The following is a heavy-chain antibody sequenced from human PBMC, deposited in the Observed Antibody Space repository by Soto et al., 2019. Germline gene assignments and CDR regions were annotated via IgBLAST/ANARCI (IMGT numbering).Heavy chain of an antibody. J-gene: IGHJ4*02. D-gene: IGHD2-15*01. V-gene: IGHV3-23*01. Sequence: EVQLLESGGGLVQPGGSLRLSCAASGFTFTTYAMSWVRQAPGKGLEWVSTISVRGDSTYYADSVKGRFAVSRDNSKNTIYLQMNSLRSEDTAIYYCATRHLPYCSGGTCNPFDFWGQGTLVTFSS. CDR2: ISVRGDST. CDR1: GFTFTTYA. CDR3: ATRHLPYCSGGTCNPFDF.